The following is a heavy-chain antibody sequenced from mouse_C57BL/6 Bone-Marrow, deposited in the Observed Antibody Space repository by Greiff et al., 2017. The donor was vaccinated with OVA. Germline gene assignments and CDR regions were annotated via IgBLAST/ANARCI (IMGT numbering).Heavy chain of an antibody. D-gene: IGHD2-4*01. CDR2: IDPENGDT. V-gene: IGHV14-4*01. CDR3: TTYDYDDGYYFDY. J-gene: IGHJ2*01. Sequence: VQLQQSGAELVRPGASVKLSCTASGFNIKDDYMHWVKQRPEQGLEWIGWIDPENGDTEYASKFQGKATITADTSSNTAYLQLSSLTSEDTAVYYCTTYDYDDGYYFDYWGQGTTLTVSS. CDR1: GFNIKDDY.